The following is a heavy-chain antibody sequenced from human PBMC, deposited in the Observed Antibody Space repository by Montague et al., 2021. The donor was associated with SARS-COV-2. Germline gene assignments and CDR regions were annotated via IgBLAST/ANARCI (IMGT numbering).Heavy chain of an antibody. CDR3: ASYQNYYYYYGTDV. J-gene: IGHJ6*02. V-gene: IGHV3-21*01. CDR1: GFTFSSYS. Sequence: SLRLSCAASGFTFSSYSMNWVRQAPGEGLEWVSSISSSSSSYIYYADSVKGRFTISRDNAKNSLYLQMNSLRAEDTAVYYCASYQNYYYYYGTDVWGQGTTVTVSS. CDR2: ISSSSSSYI. D-gene: IGHD2-2*01.